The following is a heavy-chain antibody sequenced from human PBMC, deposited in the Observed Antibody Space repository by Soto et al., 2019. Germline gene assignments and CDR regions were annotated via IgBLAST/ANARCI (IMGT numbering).Heavy chain of an antibody. CDR3: ARDAPIVLVPAARYYYGMDV. V-gene: IGHV3-53*01. CDR1: GFTVSSNY. CDR2: IYSGGST. D-gene: IGHD2-2*01. J-gene: IGHJ6*02. Sequence: EVQLVESGGGLIQPGGSLRLSCAASGFTVSSNYMSWVRQAPGKGLEWVAVIYSGGSTYYADSVKGRFTISRDNSKNTLYLPMNSLRAEDTAVYYCARDAPIVLVPAARYYYGMDVWGQGTTVTVSS.